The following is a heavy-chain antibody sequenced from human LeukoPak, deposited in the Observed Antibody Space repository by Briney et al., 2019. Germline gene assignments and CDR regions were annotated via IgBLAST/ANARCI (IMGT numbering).Heavy chain of an antibody. Sequence: ASVKVSCKASGYTFTSYYMHWVRQAPGQGLEWMGGIIPIFGTANYAQKFQGRVTITADESTSTAYMELSSLRSEDTAVYYCARKYIGYCSSTSCGGSPFDYWGQGTLVTVSS. CDR2: IIPIFGTA. CDR1: GYTFTSYY. D-gene: IGHD2-2*01. V-gene: IGHV1-69*13. J-gene: IGHJ4*02. CDR3: ARKYIGYCSSTSCGGSPFDY.